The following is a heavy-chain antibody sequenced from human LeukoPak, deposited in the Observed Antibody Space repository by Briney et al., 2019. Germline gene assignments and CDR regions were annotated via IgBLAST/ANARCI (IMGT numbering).Heavy chain of an antibody. Sequence: ASVKVSCKASGYTFTSYAISWMRQAPGQGLEWMGRIIPILGIANYAQKFQGRVTITADKSTSTAYMELSSLRSEDTAVYYCASSMITFGGVPYYFDYWGQGTLVTVSS. V-gene: IGHV1-69*04. CDR3: ASSMITFGGVPYYFDY. CDR2: IIPILGIA. J-gene: IGHJ4*02. D-gene: IGHD3-16*01. CDR1: GYTFTSYA.